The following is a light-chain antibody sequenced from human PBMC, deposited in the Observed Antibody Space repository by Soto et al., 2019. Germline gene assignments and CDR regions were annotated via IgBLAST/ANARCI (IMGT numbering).Light chain of an antibody. CDR3: EQYDTSPYT. CDR2: AAS. Sequence: EVVLTQSPGTLSLSPGERAPLSCRASQSINSIYLSWYQQKPGQAPRLLIYAASSREAGIPDRFSGSGSGTDFTLTISRLEPEDFAVYYCEQYDTSPYTFGQGTKLEIK. CDR1: QSINSIY. V-gene: IGKV3-20*01. J-gene: IGKJ2*01.